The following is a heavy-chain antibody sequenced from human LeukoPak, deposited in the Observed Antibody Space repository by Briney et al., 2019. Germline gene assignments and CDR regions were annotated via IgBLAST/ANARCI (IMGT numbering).Heavy chain of an antibody. D-gene: IGHD5-18*01. J-gene: IGHJ4*02. CDR2: ISSSSGSTI. CDR1: GFTFSSSE. Sequence: GGPLRLSCAVSGFTFSSSEMNWVRQAPGKGLEWISYISSSSGSTIYYADSVKGRFTISIDNAKNSLYLQMNSLRAEDTAVYYCARVLGFSYGSDYWGQGTLVTVSS. CDR3: ARVLGFSYGSDY. V-gene: IGHV3-48*03.